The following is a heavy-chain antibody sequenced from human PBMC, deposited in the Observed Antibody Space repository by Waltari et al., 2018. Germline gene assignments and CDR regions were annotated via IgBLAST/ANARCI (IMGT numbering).Heavy chain of an antibody. CDR3: ARGRYVPGP. CDR1: GFTFSSYS. J-gene: IGHJ5*02. Sequence: EVQLVESGGGLVQPGGSLRLSCAASGFTFSSYSMTWVRQAPGKGLGCVANLKEDGTEKKYVDSVKGRFTISRDNAKNSLYLEMNSLRVEDTAVYYCARGRYVPGPWGQGTLVTVSS. D-gene: IGHD3-10*02. CDR2: LKEDGTEK. V-gene: IGHV3-7*03.